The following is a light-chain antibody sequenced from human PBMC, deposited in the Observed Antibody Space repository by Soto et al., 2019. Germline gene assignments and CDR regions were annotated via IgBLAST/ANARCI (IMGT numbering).Light chain of an antibody. CDR3: SSYTSSNTVV. CDR1: SSDVGGYNY. Sequence: QSVLTQPASVSGSPGQSITISCTGISSDVGGYNYVSWYQQHPGKAPKVMIYDVSNRPSGVSNRFSGSKSGNTASLTISGLQAEDEADYYCSSYTSSNTVVFGGGTKVTVL. CDR2: DVS. V-gene: IGLV2-14*01. J-gene: IGLJ3*02.